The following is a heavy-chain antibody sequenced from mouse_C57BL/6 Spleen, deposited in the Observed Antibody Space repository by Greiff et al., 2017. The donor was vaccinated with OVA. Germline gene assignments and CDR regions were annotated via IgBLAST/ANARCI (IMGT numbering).Heavy chain of an antibody. V-gene: IGHV1-15*01. Sequence: VQLQQSGAELVRPGASVTLSCKASGYTFTDYEMHWVKQTPVHGLEWIGAIDPETGGTAYNQKFKGKAILTADKSSSTAYMELRSLTSEDSAVYYCTIYRGNGAMDYWGQGTSVTVSS. CDR2: IDPETGGT. J-gene: IGHJ4*01. CDR3: TIYRGNGAMDY. CDR1: GYTFTDYE. D-gene: IGHD1-1*01.